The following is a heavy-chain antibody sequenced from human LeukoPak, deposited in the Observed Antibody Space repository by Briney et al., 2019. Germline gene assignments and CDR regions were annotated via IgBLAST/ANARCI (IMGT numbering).Heavy chain of an antibody. CDR3: AKDQNRDDGLGAFDM. D-gene: IGHD4/OR15-4a*01. CDR2: INPNSGGT. CDR1: GYTFTGYY. J-gene: IGHJ3*02. Sequence: ASVKVSCKASGYTFTGYYMHWVRQAPGQGLEWMGWINPNSGGTNYAQKFQGRVTMTRDTSISTAYMELSRLRSDDTAIYYCAKDQNRDDGLGAFDMWGQGTMVTVSS. V-gene: IGHV1-2*02.